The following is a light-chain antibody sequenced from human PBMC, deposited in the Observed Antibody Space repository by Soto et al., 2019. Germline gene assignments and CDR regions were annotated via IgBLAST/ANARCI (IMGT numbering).Light chain of an antibody. Sequence: EIVLTQSPGTLSLSPGESATLLCRASQFVSSRFLAWYQQKPGQAPRLLIYGASIRATGIPDRFSGSGSGTDFTLTITPLEPEDFVVYFCQQYGSSPLTFGQGTRLDIK. J-gene: IGKJ5*01. CDR1: QFVSSRF. CDR3: QQYGSSPLT. CDR2: GAS. V-gene: IGKV3-20*01.